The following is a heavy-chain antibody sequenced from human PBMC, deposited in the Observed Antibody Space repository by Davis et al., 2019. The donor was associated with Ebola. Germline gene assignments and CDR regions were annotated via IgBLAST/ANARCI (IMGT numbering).Heavy chain of an antibody. CDR2: ISYDGSNK. CDR3: AKARDNEYSGLYYFDY. D-gene: IGHD5-12*01. V-gene: IGHV3-30-3*01. Sequence: PGGSLRLSCAASGFTFSSYAMHWVRQAPGKGLEWVAVISYDGSNKYYADSVKGRFTISRDNSKNTLYLQMNSLRAEDTAVYYCAKARDNEYSGLYYFDYWGQGTLVTVSS. CDR1: GFTFSSYA. J-gene: IGHJ4*02.